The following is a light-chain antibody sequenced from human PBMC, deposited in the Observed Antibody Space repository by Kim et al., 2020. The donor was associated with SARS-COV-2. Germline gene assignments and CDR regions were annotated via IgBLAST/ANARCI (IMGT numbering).Light chain of an antibody. CDR3: QQYNNWPPVT. Sequence: EIVMTQSPATLSVSPGERATLSCRASQSVSSNLAWYQQKPGQAPRLLISDASTRATGIPASFSGSGSGTEFTLTISSLQSEDFAVYFCQQYNNWPPVTFGQGTKVDIK. V-gene: IGKV3-15*01. CDR1: QSVSSN. J-gene: IGKJ1*01. CDR2: DAS.